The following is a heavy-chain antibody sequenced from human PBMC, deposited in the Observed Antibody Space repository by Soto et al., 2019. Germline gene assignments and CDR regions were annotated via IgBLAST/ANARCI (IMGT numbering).Heavy chain of an antibody. CDR3: AREEPDDHGDFYFDY. V-gene: IGHV3-33*01. CDR1: GFTFSSYG. Sequence: QVQLVESGGGVVQPGKSLRLSCVASGFTFSSYGMHWVRQAPGKGLEWVAVIWDDGNNKYYADSVKGRFTISRDNSKTTLYLQLNSLKAEDTAVYYCAREEPDDHGDFYFDYWGQGTLVTVSS. CDR2: IWDDGNNK. D-gene: IGHD4-17*01. J-gene: IGHJ4*02.